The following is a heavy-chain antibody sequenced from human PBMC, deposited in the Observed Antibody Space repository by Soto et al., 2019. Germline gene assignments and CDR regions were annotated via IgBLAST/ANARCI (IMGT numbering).Heavy chain of an antibody. V-gene: IGHV3-9*01. CDR1: GFNFHNYA. CDR3: ALKDYGRGGSDP. D-gene: IGHD3-16*01. CDR2: INWSTGVV. J-gene: IGHJ5*02. Sequence: EVQLVESGGGLVEPGRSLTVSCVGSGFNFHNYAMQWVRQVPGKGLEWVSGINWSTGVVGYADGVKGRFILSRDNAKNSPYLEKNRPRVEDPAFYYWALKDYGRGGSDPWGPGTLVTVSS.